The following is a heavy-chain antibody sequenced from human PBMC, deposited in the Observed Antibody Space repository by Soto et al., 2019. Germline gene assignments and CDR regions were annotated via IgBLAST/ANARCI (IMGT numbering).Heavy chain of an antibody. J-gene: IGHJ4*02. V-gene: IGHV1-18*04. CDR1: GYSFTNHG. D-gene: IGHD2-21*01. CDR2: VSGYNDKT. Sequence: QVQLVQSGAEVRKPGASVKVSCKASGYSFTNHGISWVRQAPGQGLEGMGWVSGYNDKTKSAQNFPGRITMTTDTSTSTAYLELRGLRSDDTAIYYCARDFYPVAYFFDYWGQGTLVTVSS. CDR3: ARDFYPVAYFFDY.